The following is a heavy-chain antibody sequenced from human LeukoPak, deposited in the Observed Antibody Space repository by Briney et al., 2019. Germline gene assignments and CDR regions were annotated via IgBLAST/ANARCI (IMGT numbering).Heavy chain of an antibody. CDR3: AKWPGGDY. D-gene: IGHD5-12*01. CDR1: GGSNSRSSYY. CDR2: ISYSGVT. Sequence: PSETLSLTCTVSGGSNSRSSYYWGWIRQPPGKGLEWIGTISYSGVTNYNASLKSRITMSVDTSKNQFSLRLSSVTAADTAVYYCAKWPGGDYWGQGTLVTVSS. V-gene: IGHV4-39*01. J-gene: IGHJ4*02.